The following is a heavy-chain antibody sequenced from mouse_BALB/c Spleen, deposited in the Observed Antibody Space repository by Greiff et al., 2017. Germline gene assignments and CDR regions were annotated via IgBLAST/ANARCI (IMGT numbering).Heavy chain of an antibody. CDR3: ARDIEVGYYPTPFAY. V-gene: IGHV7-3*02. J-gene: IGHJ3*01. D-gene: IGHD2-3*01. CDR1: GFTFTDYY. CDR2: IRNKANGYTT. Sequence: DVKLVESGGGLVQPGGSLRLSCATSGFTFTDYYMIWVRQPPGKALEWLGFIRNKANGYTTEYSASVKGRFTISRDNSQSILYLQMNTLRAEDSATYYCARDIEVGYYPTPFAYWGQGTLVTVSA.